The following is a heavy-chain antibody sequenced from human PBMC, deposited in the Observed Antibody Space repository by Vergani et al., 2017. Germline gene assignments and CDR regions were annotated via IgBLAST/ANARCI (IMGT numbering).Heavy chain of an antibody. Sequence: QVQLQESGPGLVKPSETLSLTCTVSNYSISRGYFWGWIRRPPGKGLEWIASFHHTGMTYNNPSLKSRVTISVDTSKNLISLKLNSVTAADTAVYYCARGSGSGYYSPFDYWGQGTLVSVSS. CDR3: ARGSGSGYYSPFDY. D-gene: IGHD3-22*01. CDR2: FHHTGMT. CDR1: NYSISRGYF. J-gene: IGHJ4*02. V-gene: IGHV4-38-2*02.